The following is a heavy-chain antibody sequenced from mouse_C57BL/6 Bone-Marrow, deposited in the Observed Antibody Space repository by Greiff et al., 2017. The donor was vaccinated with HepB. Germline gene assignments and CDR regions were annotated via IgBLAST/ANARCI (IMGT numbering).Heavy chain of an antibody. Sequence: VQGVESGAELARPGASVKLSCKASGYTFTSYGISWVKQRTGQGLEWIGEIYPRSGNTYYNEKFKGKATLTADKSSSTAYMELRSLTSEDSAVYFCARGGGYPYAMDYWGQGTSVTVSS. J-gene: IGHJ4*01. D-gene: IGHD2-2*01. CDR1: GYTFTSYG. V-gene: IGHV1-81*01. CDR3: ARGGGYPYAMDY. CDR2: IYPRSGNT.